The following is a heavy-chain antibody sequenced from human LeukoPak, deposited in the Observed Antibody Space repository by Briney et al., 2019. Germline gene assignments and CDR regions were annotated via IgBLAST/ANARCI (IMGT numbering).Heavy chain of an antibody. CDR1: GFTFSSYD. D-gene: IGHD4-23*01. J-gene: IGHJ3*02. V-gene: IGHV3-21*01. CDR2: ISSSSSYI. Sequence: GGSLRLSCAASGFTFSSYDMHWVRQATGKGLEWVSSISSSSSYIYYADSVKGRFTISRDNAKNSLYLQMNSLRAEDTAVYYCARDGHDYGGDSDAFDIWGQGTMVTVSS. CDR3: ARDGHDYGGDSDAFDI.